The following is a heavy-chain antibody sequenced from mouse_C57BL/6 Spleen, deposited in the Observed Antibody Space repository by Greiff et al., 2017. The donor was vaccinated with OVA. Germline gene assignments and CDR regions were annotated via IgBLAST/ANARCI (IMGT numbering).Heavy chain of an antibody. Sequence: EVQLVESGGGLVKPGGSLKLSCAASGFTFSDYGMHWVRQAPEKGLEWVAYISSGSSTIYYADTVKGRFTISRDNAKSTLFLEMASLRSEGTAMYYCARLAMDYWGQGTSVTVSS. V-gene: IGHV5-17*01. CDR2: ISSGSSTI. CDR3: ARLAMDY. CDR1: GFTFSDYG. J-gene: IGHJ4*01.